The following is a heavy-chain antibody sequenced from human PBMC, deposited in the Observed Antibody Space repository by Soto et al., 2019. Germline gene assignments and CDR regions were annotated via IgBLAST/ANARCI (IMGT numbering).Heavy chain of an antibody. Sequence: GGSLRLSCAASGFTFSSYAMSWVRQVPGKGLDWVSAIGGSGGSTYYADSVKGRFTISRDNSKNTLYLQMNSLRAEDTAVYYRAKDRYIVVVPDFDSWGQGTLVTVSS. CDR1: GFTFSSYA. CDR2: IGGSGGST. CDR3: AKDRYIVVVPDFDS. J-gene: IGHJ4*02. V-gene: IGHV3-23*01. D-gene: IGHD3-22*01.